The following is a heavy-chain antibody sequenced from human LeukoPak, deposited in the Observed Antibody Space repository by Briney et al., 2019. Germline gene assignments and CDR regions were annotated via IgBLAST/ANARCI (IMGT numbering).Heavy chain of an antibody. CDR2: ISSSSSYT. Sequence: GGSLRLSCAASGFTFSDYYMSWIRQAPGKGLEWVSYISSSSSYTNYADSVKGRFTISRDNANNSLYLQMNCLRAEDTAMHYCARDGGYCSGGTCYSTHWGQGSLVTVSS. D-gene: IGHD2-15*01. CDR3: ARDGGYCSGGTCYSTH. J-gene: IGHJ4*02. V-gene: IGHV3-11*05. CDR1: GFTFSDYY.